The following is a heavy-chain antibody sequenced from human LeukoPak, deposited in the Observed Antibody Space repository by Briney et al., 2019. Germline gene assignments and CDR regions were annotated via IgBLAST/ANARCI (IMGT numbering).Heavy chain of an antibody. J-gene: IGHJ4*02. CDR2: INAGNGNT. CDR3: ARGLNYYDSSGYYDHDY. Sequence: ASVKVSCKASGCTFTSYAMHWVRQAPGQRLEWMGWINAGNGNTKYSQKFQGRVTITRDTSASTAYMELSSLRSEDTAVYYCARGLNYYDSSGYYDHDYWGQGTLVTVSS. V-gene: IGHV1-3*01. CDR1: GCTFTSYA. D-gene: IGHD3-22*01.